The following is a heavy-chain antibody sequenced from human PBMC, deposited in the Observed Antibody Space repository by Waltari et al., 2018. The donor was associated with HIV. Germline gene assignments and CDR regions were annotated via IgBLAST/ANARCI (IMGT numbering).Heavy chain of an antibody. CDR1: SGPLTSANYY. J-gene: IGHJ2*01. CDR2: VYTSGST. CDR3: ARALDYYESGSFPLWFFDV. V-gene: IGHV4-61*02. Sequence: QVQLQESGPGLVKPSQTLSLPSTVSSGPLTSANYYCSCIWQPAGKGLEWLGRVYTSGSTNYNPSLKKRVTISIVTSRNQFSLRLISVAAADTAVYYCARALDYYESGSFPLWFFDVWGRGTLVTVSS. D-gene: IGHD3-10*01.